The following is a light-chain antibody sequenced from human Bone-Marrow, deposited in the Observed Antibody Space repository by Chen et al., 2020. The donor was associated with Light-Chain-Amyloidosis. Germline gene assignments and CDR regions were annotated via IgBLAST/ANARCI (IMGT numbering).Light chain of an antibody. CDR2: EVT. CDR3: SSYTITNTLV. J-gene: IGLJ1*01. V-gene: IGLV2-14*01. Sequence: SALTQPASVSGSPGQSLTLSFTGTSSDVGGDNHVSWYQQHPDKAPKLMIYEVTNRPSWVPDRFSGSKSDNTASLTISGLQTEDEADYFCSSYTITNTLVFGSGTRVTVL. CDR1: SSDVGGDNH.